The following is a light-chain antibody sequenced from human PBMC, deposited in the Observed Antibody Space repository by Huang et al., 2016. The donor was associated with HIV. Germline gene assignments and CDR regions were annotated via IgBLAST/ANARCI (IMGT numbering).Light chain of an antibody. Sequence: DIVLTQSPDSLAVSLGERDTINCKSSQSVLYRSSNKNYLAWYQQKPGQPPKLLIYWASTQESGVPDRFSGSGSGTDCTLTISILQAEDGAVYYCQQYYSTPQTFGQGTKLEIK. V-gene: IGKV4-1*01. J-gene: IGKJ2*01. CDR1: QSVLYRSSNKNY. CDR3: QQYYSTPQT. CDR2: WAS.